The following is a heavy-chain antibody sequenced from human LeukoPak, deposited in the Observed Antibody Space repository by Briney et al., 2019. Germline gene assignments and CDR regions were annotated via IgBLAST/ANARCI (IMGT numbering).Heavy chain of an antibody. Sequence: PGGSLRLSCAASGFTFSSCWMHWVRQAPGKGPVWVSRINSDGSSTRYADSVKGRFTISRDNAKNTLYLQMNSLRVDDTAVYYCVRDPPSEELLDHMGQGTPVTVSS. CDR1: GFTFSSCW. V-gene: IGHV3-74*01. CDR2: INSDGSST. J-gene: IGHJ5*02. D-gene: IGHD1-26*01. CDR3: VRDPPSEELLDH.